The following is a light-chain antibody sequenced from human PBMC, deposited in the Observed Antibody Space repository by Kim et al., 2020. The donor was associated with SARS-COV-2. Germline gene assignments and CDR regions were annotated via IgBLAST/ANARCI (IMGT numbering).Light chain of an antibody. CDR3: SAWDSSLSAWV. J-gene: IGLJ3*02. CDR1: RNDVGNEG. Sequence: QTATITCTGNRNDVGNEGASWLQQHQGHPPRLLSSRNNNRPSGISERFSASRSGDTASLTITGLQPEDEADYYCSAWDSSLSAWVFGGGTKLTVL. V-gene: IGLV10-54*01. CDR2: RNN.